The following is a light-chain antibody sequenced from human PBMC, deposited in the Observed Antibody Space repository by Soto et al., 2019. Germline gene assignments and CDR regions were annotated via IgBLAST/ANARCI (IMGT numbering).Light chain of an antibody. Sequence: IVMTQSPATLSVSPGETATLSCRACQTVSSNLAWYQQKPGQAPRLLSYGASTRVTGIPDRFSGSGSGTDFTVTISSLEPEDFAVYYCQQYVRSPWTFGQGTKVDIK. V-gene: IGKV3D-15*01. CDR1: QTVSSN. CDR3: QQYVRSPWT. CDR2: GAS. J-gene: IGKJ1*01.